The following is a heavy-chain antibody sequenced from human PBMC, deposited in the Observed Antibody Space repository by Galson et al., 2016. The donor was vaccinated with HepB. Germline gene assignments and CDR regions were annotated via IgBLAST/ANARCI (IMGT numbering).Heavy chain of an antibody. Sequence: SLRLSCAASGFSLSDYGMHWVRQAPGKGLEWVAVIPYDGSNKYYAESVKGRFTISRDNSKNTLYLQMNTLRAEDTAVYYCAKDSDSGGDCHFVSWGQGTLVTVSS. CDR2: IPYDGSNK. V-gene: IGHV3-30*18. CDR1: GFSLSDYG. D-gene: IGHD2-21*02. CDR3: AKDSDSGGDCHFVS. J-gene: IGHJ5*01.